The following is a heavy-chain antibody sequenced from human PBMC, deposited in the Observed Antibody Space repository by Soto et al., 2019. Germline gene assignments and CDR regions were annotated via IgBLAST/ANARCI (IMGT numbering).Heavy chain of an antibody. CDR1: GGSISSYY. Sequence: PSETLSLTCTVSGGSISSYYWSWIRQPPGKGLEWIGYIYYSGSTNYNPSLKSRVTISVDTSKNQFSLKLSSVTAADTAVYYCARATLITMVYLDYWGQGTLVTVSS. CDR3: ARATLITMVYLDY. CDR2: IYYSGST. D-gene: IGHD3-10*01. J-gene: IGHJ4*02. V-gene: IGHV4-59*01.